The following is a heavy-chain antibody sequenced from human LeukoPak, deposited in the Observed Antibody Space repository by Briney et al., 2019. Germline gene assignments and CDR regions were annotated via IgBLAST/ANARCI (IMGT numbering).Heavy chain of an antibody. Sequence: PSETLSLTCTVSGGSISSSSYYWGWIRQPPGKGLEWIGSIYYSGSTYYNPSLKSRVTISVDTSKNQFSLKLSSVTAADTAVYYCARQLGYYYDSRYAFDIWGQGTMVTVSS. CDR1: GGSISSSSYY. CDR3: ARQLGYYYDSRYAFDI. CDR2: IYYSGST. V-gene: IGHV4-39*01. J-gene: IGHJ3*02. D-gene: IGHD3-22*01.